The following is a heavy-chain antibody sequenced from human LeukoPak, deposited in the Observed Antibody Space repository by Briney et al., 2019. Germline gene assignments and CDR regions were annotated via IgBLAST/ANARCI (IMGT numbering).Heavy chain of an antibody. CDR1: GFTFPTYA. Sequence: GGSLRLSCAASGFTFPTYAMSWVRQTPGKGLEWVSTFSGSVDTTYHADSVKGRFTISRDNSKNTVYLQMNSLRAEDTAVYYCAKASAGTCSGARCYYFDSWGQGTPVTVSS. CDR2: FSGSVDTT. J-gene: IGHJ4*02. D-gene: IGHD2-15*01. CDR3: AKASAGTCSGARCYYFDS. V-gene: IGHV3-23*01.